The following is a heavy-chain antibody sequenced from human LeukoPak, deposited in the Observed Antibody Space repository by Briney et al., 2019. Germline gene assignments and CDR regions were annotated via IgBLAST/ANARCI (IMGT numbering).Heavy chain of an antibody. D-gene: IGHD2-15*01. Sequence: GGSLRLSCAVSGFTFNDYAMNWVRHAPGKGLEWVSFISGDGGSTYYADSVKGRFTISRDNSRNSLYLQMNSLRLGDTALYYCVTDCSGNRCYSLWGQGTLVTVSS. CDR1: GFTFNDYA. J-gene: IGHJ4*02. CDR3: VTDCSGNRCYSL. V-gene: IGHV3-43*02. CDR2: ISGDGGST.